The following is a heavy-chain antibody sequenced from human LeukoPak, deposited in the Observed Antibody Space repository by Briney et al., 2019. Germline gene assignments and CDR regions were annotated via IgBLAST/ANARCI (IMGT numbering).Heavy chain of an antibody. CDR2: INPNSGGT. CDR3: ARGRPSTNRNNINWFDP. Sequence: ASVKVSCKASGYTFTGYYMHWVRQAPGQGLEWMGQINPNSGGTNYAQKFQGRVTMTRDTSISTAYMELSRLRSDDTAVYYCARGRPSTNRNNINWFDPSGQGTLVTVSS. D-gene: IGHD2/OR15-2a*01. CDR1: GYTFTGYY. J-gene: IGHJ5*02. V-gene: IGHV1-2*06.